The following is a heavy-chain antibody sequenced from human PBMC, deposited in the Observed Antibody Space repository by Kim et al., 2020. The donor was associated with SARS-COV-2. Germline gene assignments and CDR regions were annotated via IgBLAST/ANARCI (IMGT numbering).Heavy chain of an antibody. J-gene: IGHJ4*02. D-gene: IGHD3-22*01. CDR3: ARGGGSSGYFSLGY. CDR2: IYYSGST. Sequence: SETLSLTCTVSGGSISSGGYYWSWIRQHPGKGLEWIGYIYYSGSTYYNPSLKSRVTISVDTSKNQFSLKLSSVTAADTAVYYCARGGGSSGYFSLGYWGQGTLVTVSS. V-gene: IGHV4-31*03. CDR1: GGSISSGGYY.